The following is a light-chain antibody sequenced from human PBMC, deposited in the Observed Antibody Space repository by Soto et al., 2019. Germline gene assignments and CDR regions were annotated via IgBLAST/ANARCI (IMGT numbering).Light chain of an antibody. V-gene: IGLV1-40*01. CDR1: SSNIGANYD. CDR3: QSYDSSLRGWV. CDR2: GDS. Sequence: QSVLTQPPSVSGAPGQRVTISCTGSSSNIGANYDVHWYQHLPGTAPKLLISGDSNRPSGVPDRFSVSKSGTSASLGITGLQAEDEADYYCQSYDSSLRGWVFGGGPKLTVL. J-gene: IGLJ3*02.